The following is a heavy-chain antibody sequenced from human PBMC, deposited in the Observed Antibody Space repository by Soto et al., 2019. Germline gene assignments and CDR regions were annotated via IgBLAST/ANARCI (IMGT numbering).Heavy chain of an antibody. CDR3: ARDFDFWSGYSLRGYYGMDV. Sequence: LRLSCAASGFTVSSYAMSWVRQAPGKGLEWVSAISGSGGSTYYADSVKGRFTISRDNSKNTLYLQMNSLRAEDTAGYYCARDFDFWSGYSLRGYYGMDVWGQGTTVTVSS. CDR1: GFTVSSYA. CDR2: ISGSGGST. V-gene: IGHV3-23*01. J-gene: IGHJ6*02. D-gene: IGHD3-3*01.